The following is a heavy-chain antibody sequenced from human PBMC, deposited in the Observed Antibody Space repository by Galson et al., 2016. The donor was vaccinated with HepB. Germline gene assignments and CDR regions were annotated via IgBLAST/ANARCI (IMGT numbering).Heavy chain of an antibody. D-gene: IGHD5-18*01. CDR2: IYYSGST. V-gene: IGHV4-31*03. J-gene: IGHJ5*02. CDR3: ARDVDTASNWFDP. Sequence: TCTVSGGSIRSGGYYWSWIRQHPGKGLEWIGYIYYSGSTYYNPSLKSRVTISVDTSKNQFSLRLSSVTAADTAVYYCARDVDTASNWFDPWGQGTLVTVSS. CDR1: GGSIRSGGYY.